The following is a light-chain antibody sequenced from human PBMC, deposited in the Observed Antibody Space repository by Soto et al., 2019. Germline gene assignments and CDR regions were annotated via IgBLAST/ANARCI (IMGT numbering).Light chain of an antibody. V-gene: IGLV2-14*01. Sequence: QSALTQPASVSGSPGQSITISCTGTSSDVGGYNYVSWYQQHPGKAPKLMIFDVSNRPSRVSNRFSGSKSGNTASLTISGLQAEDEAYYYCSSYTSSSTLYVFGTGTKLTVL. CDR1: SSDVGGYNY. J-gene: IGLJ1*01. CDR3: SSYTSSSTLYV. CDR2: DVS.